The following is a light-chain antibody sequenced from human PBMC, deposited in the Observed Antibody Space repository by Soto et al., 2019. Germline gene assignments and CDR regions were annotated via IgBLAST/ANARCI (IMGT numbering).Light chain of an antibody. CDR3: SSYTSTSTYV. Sequence: QSVLTHPASLSGSPGQSITISCTGTSSDVGAYDYVSWYQQHPGKAPKFMIYEVTNRPPGVSHRFSGSKSGNTASLTISGLQAEDEADYYCSSYTSTSTYVFGTGTKVTVL. J-gene: IGLJ1*01. CDR2: EVT. V-gene: IGLV2-14*01. CDR1: SSDVGAYDY.